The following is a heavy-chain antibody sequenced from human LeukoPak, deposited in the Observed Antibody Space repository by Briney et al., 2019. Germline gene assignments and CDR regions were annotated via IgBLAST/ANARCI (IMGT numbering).Heavy chain of an antibody. J-gene: IGHJ6*02. Sequence: SQTLSLTCAISGDSVSSNSAAWNWIRQSPSRGLEWLGRTYYRSKWYNDYAVSVKSRTTINPDTSKNQFSLQLNSVTPEDTAVYYCARARSSGWYNYYYGMDVWGQGTTVTVSS. CDR2: TYYRSKWYN. D-gene: IGHD6-19*01. V-gene: IGHV6-1*01. CDR3: ARARSSGWYNYYYGMDV. CDR1: GDSVSSNSAA.